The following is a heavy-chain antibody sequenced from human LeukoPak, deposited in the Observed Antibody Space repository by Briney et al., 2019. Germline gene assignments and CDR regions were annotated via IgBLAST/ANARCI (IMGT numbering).Heavy chain of an antibody. D-gene: IGHD4-11*01. J-gene: IGHJ6*02. V-gene: IGHV4-59*02. CDR1: GDSVTTYY. Sequence: PSETLSLTCTVSGDSVTTYYWSWIRQPPGKGLGWLGYVYYSGSATYNPSLKSQVTISVDTSKNQFSLRLSSVTAADTAVYYCARDGSNWSNDYYHGVDVWGQGTTVTVSS. CDR3: ARDGSNWSNDYYHGVDV. CDR2: VYYSGSA.